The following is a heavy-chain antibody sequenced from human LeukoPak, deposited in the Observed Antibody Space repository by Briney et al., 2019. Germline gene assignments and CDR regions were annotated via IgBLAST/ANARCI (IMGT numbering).Heavy chain of an antibody. D-gene: IGHD3-16*01. CDR3: ARAPRPSPTQRLDKSYYFDY. J-gene: IGHJ4*02. CDR2: IYYSGST. Sequence: SETLSLTCTVSGGSISSYYWSWIRQPPGKGLEWIGYIYYSGSTNYNPSLKSRVTISVDTSKNQFSLKLSSVTAADTAVYYCARAPRPSPTQRLDKSYYFDYWGQGTLVTVS. CDR1: GGSISSYY. V-gene: IGHV4-59*01.